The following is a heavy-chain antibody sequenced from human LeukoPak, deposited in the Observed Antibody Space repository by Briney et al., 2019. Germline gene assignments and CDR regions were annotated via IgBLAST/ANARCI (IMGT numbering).Heavy chain of an antibody. CDR3: ARSLQAAAFDY. J-gene: IGHJ4*02. D-gene: IGHD6-13*01. Sequence: SETLSLTCTVSGGSISSYYWSWIRQPPGKGLEWIGYIYYSGSTNYNPSLKSRVTISVDTSKNQFSLKLSSVTAADTAVYYCARSLQAAAFDYWGQGTLVTVSS. V-gene: IGHV4-59*01. CDR1: GGSISSYY. CDR2: IYYSGST.